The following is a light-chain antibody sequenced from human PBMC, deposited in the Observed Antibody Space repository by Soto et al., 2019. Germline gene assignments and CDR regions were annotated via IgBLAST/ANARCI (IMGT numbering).Light chain of an antibody. J-gene: IGKJ3*01. CDR1: QSVSSSY. V-gene: IGKV3-20*01. CDR3: QQYGSSPTFT. Sequence: EIVLTQSPGTLSLSPGERATLSCRASQSVSSSYLAWYQQKPGQAPRLLIYGASSRATGIPDRFSVSGSGTDFTLTISRLEPEDFAGYYCQQYGSSPTFTFGSGTKVDSK. CDR2: GAS.